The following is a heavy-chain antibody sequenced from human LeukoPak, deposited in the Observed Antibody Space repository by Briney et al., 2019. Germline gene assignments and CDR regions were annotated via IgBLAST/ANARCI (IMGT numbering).Heavy chain of an antibody. D-gene: IGHD6-19*01. CDR1: GGSIISSSYY. Sequence: PSETLSLTCTVSGGSIISSSYYWGWIRQPPGTGLEWIGSIYYSGSTYYNPSLKSRVTISVDTSKNQFSLKLSSVTAADTAVYYCARHSSGWSERFDYWGQGTLVTVSS. CDR3: ARHSSGWSERFDY. V-gene: IGHV4-39*01. CDR2: IYYSGST. J-gene: IGHJ4*02.